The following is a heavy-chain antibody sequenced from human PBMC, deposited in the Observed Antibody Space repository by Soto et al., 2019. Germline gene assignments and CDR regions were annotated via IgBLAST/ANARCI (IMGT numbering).Heavy chain of an antibody. D-gene: IGHD3-16*01. CDR3: AKVAGGLGYFDL. Sequence: GGSLRLSCFASGFTFRDYAMTWVRQAPGKGLEWVATISATGGNIEYTDSLKGRFTISRDNSKNTLYLQLNGLTSDDTAVHYCAKVAGGLGYFDLWGRGTLVTVSS. CDR2: ISATGGNI. CDR1: GFTFRDYA. J-gene: IGHJ2*01. V-gene: IGHV3-23*01.